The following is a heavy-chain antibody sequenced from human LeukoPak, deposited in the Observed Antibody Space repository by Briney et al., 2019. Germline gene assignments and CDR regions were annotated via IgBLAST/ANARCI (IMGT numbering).Heavy chain of an antibody. CDR2: IYYSGST. Sequence: SETLSLTCTVSGGSIRSYYRSWIRQPPGKGLEWIGYIYYSGSTNYNPSLKSRVTISVDTSKNQFSLKLSSVTAADTPLYYCAKVRFSYGDSQYYYYGMDVWGQGTTVTVSS. V-gene: IGHV4-59*01. CDR3: AKVRFSYGDSQYYYYGMDV. J-gene: IGHJ6*02. D-gene: IGHD4-17*01. CDR1: GGSIRSYY.